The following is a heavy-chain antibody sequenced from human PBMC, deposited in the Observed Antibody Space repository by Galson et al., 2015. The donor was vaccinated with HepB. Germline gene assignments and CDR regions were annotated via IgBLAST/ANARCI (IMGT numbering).Heavy chain of an antibody. V-gene: IGHV3-53*01. CDR3: ARGAVTVGWYFDL. CDR1: GFTFSSYG. CDR2: LYRGGTI. Sequence: SLRLSCAASGFTFSSYGMHWVRQAPGKGLEWVSVLYRGGTIYYADSVEGRFTISRDSSENTLYLQMNSLRVEDTALYFCARGAVTVGWYFDLWGRGTLVTVSS. D-gene: IGHD2-21*02. J-gene: IGHJ2*01.